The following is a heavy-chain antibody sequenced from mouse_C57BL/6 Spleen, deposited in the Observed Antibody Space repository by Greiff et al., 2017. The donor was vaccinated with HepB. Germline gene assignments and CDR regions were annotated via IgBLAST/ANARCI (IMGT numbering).Heavy chain of an antibody. Sequence: QVQLQQSGAELVKPGASVKLSCKASGYTFTSYWMQWVKQRPGQGLEWIGEIDPSDSYTNYNQKFKGKATLTVDTSASTAYMQLSSLTSEDSAVYYCARRATGGFFDYWGQGTTLTVSS. D-gene: IGHD6-1*01. CDR3: ARRATGGFFDY. J-gene: IGHJ2*01. CDR2: IDPSDSYT. V-gene: IGHV1-50*01. CDR1: GYTFTSYW.